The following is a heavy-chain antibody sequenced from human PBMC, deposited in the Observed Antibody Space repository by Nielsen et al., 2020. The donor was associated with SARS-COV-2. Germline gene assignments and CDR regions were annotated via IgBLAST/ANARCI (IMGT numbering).Heavy chain of an antibody. D-gene: IGHD6-13*01. CDR2: ISGSGGYT. Sequence: GESLKISCAASGFTVSSNYMSWVRQAPGKGLEWVSAISGSGGYTYTADSVKGRFTISRDNSKNTLFLQMNSLRAEDTAVYYCAKSAAVRYYFDSWGQGTLVTVSS. CDR1: GFTVSSNY. V-gene: IGHV3-23*01. J-gene: IGHJ4*02. CDR3: AKSAAVRYYFDS.